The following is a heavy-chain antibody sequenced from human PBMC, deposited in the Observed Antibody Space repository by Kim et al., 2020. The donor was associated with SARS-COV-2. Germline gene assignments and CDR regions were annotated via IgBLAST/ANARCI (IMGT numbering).Heavy chain of an antibody. J-gene: IGHJ6*02. CDR1: GYSLTELS. Sequence: ASVKVSCKVSGYSLTELSMHWVRQAPGKGLEWMGGFDPEDGETIYAQKFQGRVAMAEDTSADTAYMELSSLRSEDTAVYYCATDLAPQLESSRFYYAMNIWGQGTTVTLSS. CDR2: FDPEDGET. D-gene: IGHD1-1*01. V-gene: IGHV1-24*01. CDR3: ATDLAPQLESSRFYYAMNI.